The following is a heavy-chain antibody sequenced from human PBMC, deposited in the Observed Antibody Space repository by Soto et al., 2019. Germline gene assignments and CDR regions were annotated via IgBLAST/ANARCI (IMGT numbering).Heavy chain of an antibody. CDR3: ARGAFCGGAPGCRDMDV. D-gene: IGHD2-21*01. CDR2: TTVPNGNT. J-gene: IGHJ6*02. Sequence: ASVKVSCKSSGYTLISHSITWVGQVHGQGLEWMGRTTVPNGNTNYAQKLQGRVTMSTDTSTSTAYVELRSLRSGHTDVYYCARGAFCGGAPGCRDMDVWG. CDR1: GYTLISHS. V-gene: IGHV1-18*01.